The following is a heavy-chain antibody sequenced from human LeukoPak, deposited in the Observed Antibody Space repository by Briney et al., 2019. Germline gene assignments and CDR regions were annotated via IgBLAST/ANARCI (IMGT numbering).Heavy chain of an antibody. CDR2: IYTSGST. Sequence: SETLSLTCTVSGASISTCGYFWSWIRQPAGKGLEWIGRIYTSGSTNYNPSLKSRVTISVDTSKNQFSLKLSSVTAADTAVYYCARSSYYYGSGSYLDYWGQGTLVTVSS. J-gene: IGHJ4*02. CDR1: GASISTCGYF. V-gene: IGHV4-61*02. D-gene: IGHD3-10*01. CDR3: ARSSYYYGSGSYLDY.